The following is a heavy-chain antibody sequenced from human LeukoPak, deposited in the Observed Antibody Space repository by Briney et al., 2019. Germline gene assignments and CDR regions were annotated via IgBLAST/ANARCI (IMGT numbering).Heavy chain of an antibody. Sequence: PGGSLRLSCAASGVTVSNNFMSWFRQAPGKGLEWVSVIYGGGSTYYADSVKGRFTISRDTSKNTLYLQMNSLRAEDTAVYYCASWPGGWYGEDSWGQGTLVTVSS. CDR3: ASWPGGWYGEDS. V-gene: IGHV3-53*01. J-gene: IGHJ4*02. CDR2: IYGGGST. CDR1: GVTVSNNF. D-gene: IGHD6-19*01.